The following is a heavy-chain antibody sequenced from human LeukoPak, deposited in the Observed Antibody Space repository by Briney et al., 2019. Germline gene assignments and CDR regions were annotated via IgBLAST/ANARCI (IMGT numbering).Heavy chain of an antibody. J-gene: IGHJ4*02. CDR2: IIPIFGTA. V-gene: IGHV1-69*13. CDR3: ARGRMVRGVIIHPENYYFDY. CDR1: GGTFSSYA. Sequence: SVKVSCKASGGTFSSYAISWVRQAPGQGLEWMGGIIPIFGTANYAQKFQGRVTITADESTSTAYMELSSLRSEDTAVYYCARGRMVRGVIIHPENYYFDYWGQGTLVTVSS. D-gene: IGHD3-10*01.